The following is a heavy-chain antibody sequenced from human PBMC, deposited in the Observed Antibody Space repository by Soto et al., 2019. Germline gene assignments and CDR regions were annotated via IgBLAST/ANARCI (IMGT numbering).Heavy chain of an antibody. CDR3: ARHERITIFGVVAGMDV. J-gene: IGHJ6*02. CDR1: GYSFTSYW. V-gene: IGHV5-51*01. Sequence: GESLTISCKRSGYSFTSYWIGWVRQMPGQGLEWMGIIYPGDSHTRYSPSFQGQVTISADKSISTAYLQWSSLKASDTAMYYCARHERITIFGVVAGMDVWGQGTTVTVSS. CDR2: IYPGDSHT. D-gene: IGHD3-3*01.